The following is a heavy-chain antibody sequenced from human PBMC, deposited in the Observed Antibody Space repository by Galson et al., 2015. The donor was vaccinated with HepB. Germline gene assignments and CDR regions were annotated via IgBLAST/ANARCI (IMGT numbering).Heavy chain of an antibody. CDR2: IIPIFGTA. V-gene: IGHV1-69*13. J-gene: IGHJ5*02. CDR3: ARDFQAVVPAAARRENWFDP. D-gene: IGHD2-2*01. CDR1: GGTFSSYA. Sequence: SVKVSCKASGGTFSSYAISWVRQAPGQGLEWMGGIIPIFGTANYAQKFQGRVTITADESTSTAYMELSSLRSEDTAVYYCARDFQAVVPAAARRENWFDPWGQGTLVTVSS.